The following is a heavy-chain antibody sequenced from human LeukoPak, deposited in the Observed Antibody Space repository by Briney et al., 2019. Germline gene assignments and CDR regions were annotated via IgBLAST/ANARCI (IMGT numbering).Heavy chain of an antibody. J-gene: IGHJ6*02. Sequence: GSSVKVSCKASGGTFSSHEISWVRQAPGQGLEWMGGITPMFGIAKYAQKFQGRVTISAVESTSTAYMELSSLRSEDTAVYYCASPLGYCSGGSCYTTYYYYGMDVWGQGTTVTVSS. V-gene: IGHV1-69*01. CDR2: ITPMFGIA. D-gene: IGHD2-15*01. CDR3: ASPLGYCSGGSCYTTYYYYGMDV. CDR1: GGTFSSHE.